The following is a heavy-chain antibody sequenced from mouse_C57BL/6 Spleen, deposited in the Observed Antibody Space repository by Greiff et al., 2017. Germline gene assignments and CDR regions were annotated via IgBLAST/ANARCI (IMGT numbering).Heavy chain of an antibody. D-gene: IGHD2-3*01. V-gene: IGHV2-2*01. CDR3: ARNRYDGYYVYAMDY. CDR2: IWSGGST. CDR1: GFSLTSYG. J-gene: IGHJ4*01. Sequence: VQLVESGPGLVQPSQSLSITCTVSGFSLTSYGVHWVRQSPGKGLEWLGVIWSGGSTDYNAAFISRLSISKDNSKSQVFFKMNSLQADDTAIYYCARNRYDGYYVYAMDYWGQGTSVTVSS.